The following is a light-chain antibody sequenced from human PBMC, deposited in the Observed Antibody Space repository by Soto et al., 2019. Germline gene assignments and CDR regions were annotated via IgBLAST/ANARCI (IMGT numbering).Light chain of an antibody. Sequence: EIVLTQSPGTLSLSPVERATLSCRASQSVTSTHLAWYQQKPGQAPRLLIYDASTRATGIPDRFSGSGSGTDFTLTISRLEPEDFAVYYCQQYGSSPPWTFGQGTKVDVK. V-gene: IGKV3-20*01. CDR3: QQYGSSPPWT. CDR2: DAS. CDR1: QSVTSTH. J-gene: IGKJ1*01.